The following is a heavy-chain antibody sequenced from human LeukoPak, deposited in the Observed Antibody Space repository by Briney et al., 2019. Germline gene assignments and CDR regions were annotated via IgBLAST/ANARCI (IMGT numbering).Heavy chain of an antibody. Sequence: GGSLRLSCTTSGFNFRAYWMGWVRQAPGKGLEWVANIKQDGSDKYYVDSVKGRFTISRDNAKNSLYLQMNSLRAEGTAVYYCATELGFISSSEQLCDYWGQGTLVTVSS. CDR3: ATELGFISSSEQLCDY. J-gene: IGHJ4*02. V-gene: IGHV3-7*01. CDR2: IKQDGSDK. CDR1: GFNFRAYW. D-gene: IGHD3-22*01.